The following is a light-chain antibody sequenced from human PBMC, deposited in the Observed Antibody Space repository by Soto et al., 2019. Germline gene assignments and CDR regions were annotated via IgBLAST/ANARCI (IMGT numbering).Light chain of an antibody. Sequence: DIQMTQSPPSLSSSVGDRVTITCRASQSISNYLNWYQQKPGEAPNLLIYAASTLQSGVPSRFSCGGSGTDFTLTINSLQPEDLATYYCQQSYSPPFTFGPGTKVNIK. CDR3: QQSYSPPFT. V-gene: IGKV1-39*01. J-gene: IGKJ3*01. CDR2: AAS. CDR1: QSISNY.